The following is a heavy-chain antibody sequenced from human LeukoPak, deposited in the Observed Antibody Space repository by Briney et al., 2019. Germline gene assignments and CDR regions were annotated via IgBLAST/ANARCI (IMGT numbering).Heavy chain of an antibody. V-gene: IGHV4-59*01. CDR1: GFTFSSYA. D-gene: IGHD2-2*01. CDR3: ARTTEGYCSSASCFGFSYSYYMDV. J-gene: IGHJ6*03. CDR2: IYYSGST. Sequence: GSLRLSCAASGFTFSSYAMSWIRQPPGKGLEWLGYIYYSGSTNYNPSLKRRVTISVDTSKNQFSLKLSSVIAADTAVYYCARTTEGYCSSASCFGFSYSYYMDVWGKGTTVTISS.